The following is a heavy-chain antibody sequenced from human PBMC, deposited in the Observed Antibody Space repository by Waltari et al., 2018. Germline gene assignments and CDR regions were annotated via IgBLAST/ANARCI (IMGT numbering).Heavy chain of an antibody. V-gene: IGHV3-21*02. D-gene: IGHD6-19*01. J-gene: IGHJ4*02. Sequence: QLEESGGGLVKSGGSLRLSCSASGFIFSSWGMNWVRQAPGKGLELIAFISSGRTYIFYADAVRGRFTISRDDAKDSLYLKADSLRAEDTGVYYCTRDVYGSGGDYFEPWGQGTLVTVSS. CDR1: GFIFSSWG. CDR2: ISSGRTYI. CDR3: TRDVYGSGGDYFEP.